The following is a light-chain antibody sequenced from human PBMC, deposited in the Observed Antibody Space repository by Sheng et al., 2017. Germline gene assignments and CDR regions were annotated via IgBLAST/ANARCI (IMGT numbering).Light chain of an antibody. J-gene: IGKJ1*01. V-gene: IGKV1-5*03. CDR1: QTISSW. Sequence: DIQMTQSPSTLSPSVGDRVTITCRASQTISSWLAWYQQKPGKAPKLLIYKASSLESGVPSRFSGSGSGTEFTLTISSLQPDDFATYYCQQYNSYPWTFGQGPRWK. CDR3: QQYNSYPWT. CDR2: KAS.